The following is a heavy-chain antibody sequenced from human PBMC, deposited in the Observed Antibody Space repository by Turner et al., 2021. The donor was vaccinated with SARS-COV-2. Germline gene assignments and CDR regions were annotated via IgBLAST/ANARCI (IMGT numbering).Heavy chain of an antibody. CDR1: GFTFSSYW. D-gene: IGHD2-15*01. CDR3: AALAAPRDY. Sequence: EEYLVQSGGGLVQTGGSMRLSCAASGFTFSSYWMHWVRQVPGKGLVWVSHLDSDGTNAAYADSVKGRFTISRDNTKNTLYLQMNSLRAEDTAVYFCAALAAPRDYWGQGTQVTVSS. J-gene: IGHJ4*02. CDR2: LDSDGTNA. V-gene: IGHV3-74*01.